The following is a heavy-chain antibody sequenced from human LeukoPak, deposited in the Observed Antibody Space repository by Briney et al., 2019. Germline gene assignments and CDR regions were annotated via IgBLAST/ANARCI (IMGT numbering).Heavy chain of an antibody. J-gene: IGHJ4*02. CDR2: IYYSGST. V-gene: IGHV4-59*01. D-gene: IGHD6-13*01. CDR3: ARAKRYSSSWMDY. Sequence: SETLSLTCTVSGGSISSYYWSWIRQPPGKGLEWIGYIYYSGSTNYNPSLKSRVTISVDTSKNQFSLKLSSVTAADTAVYYCARAKRYSSSWMDYWGQGTLVTVS. CDR1: GGSISSYY.